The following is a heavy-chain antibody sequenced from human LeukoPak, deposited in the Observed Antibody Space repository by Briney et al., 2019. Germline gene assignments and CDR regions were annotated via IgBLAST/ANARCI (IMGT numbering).Heavy chain of an antibody. CDR2: ISYDGSNK. CDR3: ARGDSSSWTYYFDY. V-gene: IGHV3-30*04. CDR1: GFTFSSYA. D-gene: IGHD6-13*01. J-gene: IGHJ4*02. Sequence: GGSLRLSCAASGFTFSSYAMHWVRQAPGKGLERVAVISYDGSNKYYADSVKGRFTISRDNSKNTLYLQMNSLRAEDTAVYYCARGDSSSWTYYFDYWGQGTLVTVSS.